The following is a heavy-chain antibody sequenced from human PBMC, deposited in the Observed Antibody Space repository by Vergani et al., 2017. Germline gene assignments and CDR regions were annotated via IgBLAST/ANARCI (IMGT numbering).Heavy chain of an antibody. CDR3: TTGIMGAHYYYYGMDV. D-gene: IGHD3-16*01. J-gene: IGHJ6*02. CDR1: GGSISSSSYY. CDR2: IYYSGST. V-gene: IGHV4-39*07. Sequence: QLQLQESGPGLVKPSETLSLTCTVSGGSISSSSYYWGWIRQPPGKGREWIGSIYYSGSTYYNPSLKSRGTIAVDTSKNQFSLKLISVTAADTAVDYCTTGIMGAHYYYYGMDVWGQGTTVTVSS.